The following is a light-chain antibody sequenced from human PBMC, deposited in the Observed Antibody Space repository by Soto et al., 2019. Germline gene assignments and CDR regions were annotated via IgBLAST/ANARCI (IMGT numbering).Light chain of an antibody. CDR2: GAS. V-gene: IGKV1-16*01. Sequence: DIQMTQSPSTLSASVGDRVTITCWASQGIKNYLAWFQQIPGKAPKCLIYGASTLQTGVPSRFSGSGFGTDFTLTITSLQPEDFATYYCQQYSTYPWTFGPGTKVDIK. CDR3: QQYSTYPWT. CDR1: QGIKNY. J-gene: IGKJ1*01.